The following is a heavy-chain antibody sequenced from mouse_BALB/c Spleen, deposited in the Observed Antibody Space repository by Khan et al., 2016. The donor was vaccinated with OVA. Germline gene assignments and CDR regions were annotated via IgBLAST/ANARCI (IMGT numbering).Heavy chain of an antibody. D-gene: IGHD2-1*01. J-gene: IGHJ3*01. V-gene: IGHV1-7*01. Sequence: QIQLVQSGAELAKPGASVKMSCKASGYTFTTYWMHWIKQRPGQGLEWIGYINPSTGYTDYNQKFKDKATLTTDKSSSTAYMQLSSLTFEDSAVYYCTRRGRYGIFAYWGQGTLVTVSA. CDR1: GYTFTTYW. CDR2: INPSTGYT. CDR3: TRRGRYGIFAY.